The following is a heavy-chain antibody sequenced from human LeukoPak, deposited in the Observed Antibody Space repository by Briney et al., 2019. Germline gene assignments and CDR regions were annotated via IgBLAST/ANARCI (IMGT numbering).Heavy chain of an antibody. CDR3: ARVWHYESMTDPNGMYV. CDR2: IYYSGST. V-gene: IGHV4-59*08. Sequence: SETLSFTCTLSGGPISSYFWSWTGQPPGKGLEWIGYIYYSGSTNYTPSLKSRVTLSVDTSQNQFSLNRSSVTAARTAVFYCARVWHYESMTDPNGMYVWGHGNTVTVSS. J-gene: IGHJ6*02. D-gene: IGHD3-9*01. CDR1: GGPISSYF.